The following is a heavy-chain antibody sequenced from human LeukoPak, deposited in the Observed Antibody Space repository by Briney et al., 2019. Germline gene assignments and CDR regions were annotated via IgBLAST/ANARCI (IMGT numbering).Heavy chain of an antibody. V-gene: IGHV3-64*01. CDR1: GFTFRSYG. CDR2: ISSNGGRT. J-gene: IGHJ1*01. D-gene: IGHD3-22*01. CDR3: ATYYYDSGGFHFHH. Sequence: GGSLRLSCAASGFTFRSYGMHWVRQAPGKGLEYVSAISSNGGRTYYANSVKGRFTIYRDNSRNTLYLQMGSLRAEDMAVYYCATYYYDSGGFHFHHWGQGTLVTVSS.